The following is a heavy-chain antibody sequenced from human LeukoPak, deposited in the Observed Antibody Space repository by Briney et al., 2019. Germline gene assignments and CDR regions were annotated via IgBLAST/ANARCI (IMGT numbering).Heavy chain of an antibody. J-gene: IGHJ1*01. CDR2: IYPGDSDT. CDR1: GYSFTSYW. V-gene: IGHV5-51*01. Sequence: GESLKISCKGSGYSFTSYWIGWVRQMPGKGLEWMGIIYPGDSDTKYSPSFQGQVTISADKSINTIYLPWSSLKASDTAMYYCARLAYCGGDCYRTTRGYFQYWGQGTLVTVSS. CDR3: ARLAYCGGDCYRTTRGYFQY. D-gene: IGHD2-21*02.